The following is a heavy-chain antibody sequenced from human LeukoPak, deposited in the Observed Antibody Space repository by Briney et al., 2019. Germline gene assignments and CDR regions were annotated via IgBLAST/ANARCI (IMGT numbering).Heavy chain of an antibody. CDR3: ASSTYYDFWSGPPNWFDP. Sequence: GGSLRLSCAAPGFTFSSYWMSWVRQAPGKGLEWVSVIYSGGSTYYADSVKGRFTISRDNSKNTLYLQMNSLRAEDTAVYYCASSTYYDFWSGPPNWFDPWGQGTLVTVSS. CDR2: IYSGGST. CDR1: GFTFSSYW. V-gene: IGHV3-66*02. J-gene: IGHJ5*02. D-gene: IGHD3-3*01.